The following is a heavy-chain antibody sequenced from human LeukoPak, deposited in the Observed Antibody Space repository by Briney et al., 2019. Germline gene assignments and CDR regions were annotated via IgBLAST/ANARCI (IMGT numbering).Heavy chain of an antibody. Sequence: SETLSLTCAVYGGSFSGYYWSWIRQPPGKGLEWIGEVNHSGSTNYNPSLNSRVTISLDSSKNQFSLKLSSVTAADTAVYYCARGPPRTGRERYFDYWGQGTLVSVSS. V-gene: IGHV4-34*01. CDR2: VNHSGST. J-gene: IGHJ4*02. CDR1: GGSFSGYY. CDR3: ARGPPRTGRERYFDY. D-gene: IGHD1-1*01.